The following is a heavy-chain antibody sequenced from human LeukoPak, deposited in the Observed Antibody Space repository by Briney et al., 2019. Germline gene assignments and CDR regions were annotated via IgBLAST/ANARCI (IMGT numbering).Heavy chain of an antibody. Sequence: SETLSLTCTVSGYSNSSGYYWGWIRQPPGKGLEWIGSIYHSGSTYYNPSLKSRVPISVDTSKNQFSLKLSPVTAADTAVYYCAREISGWSLYYYYYMDVWGKGTTVTVSS. D-gene: IGHD6-19*01. CDR3: AREISGWSLYYYYYMDV. J-gene: IGHJ6*03. CDR2: IYHSGST. CDR1: GYSNSSGYY. V-gene: IGHV4-38-2*02.